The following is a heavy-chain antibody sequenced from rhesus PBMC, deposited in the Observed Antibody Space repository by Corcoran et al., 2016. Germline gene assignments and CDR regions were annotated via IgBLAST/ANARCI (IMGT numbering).Heavy chain of an antibody. J-gene: IGHJ4*01. CDR2: LSWNSGST. CDR3: ARESCRGISCYAGTCDY. Sequence: EVQLVESGGGVVQTGGSLRLSCAASGFTFDGYAVGWVRQAPGKGLEWVSDLSWNSGSTGYADAVKGRFTISRDKDKKSRYLQMNRVRAEDTAFYYGARESCRGISCYAGTCDYWGQGVLVTVSS. CDR1: GFTFDGYA. V-gene: IGHV3-78*01. D-gene: IGHD2-27*01.